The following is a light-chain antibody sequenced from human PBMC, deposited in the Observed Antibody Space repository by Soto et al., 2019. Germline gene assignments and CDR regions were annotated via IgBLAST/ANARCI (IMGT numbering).Light chain of an antibody. CDR1: QGIRND. CDR3: QQSYSTPIT. V-gene: IGKV1-39*01. CDR2: AAS. J-gene: IGKJ5*01. Sequence: QMTQSPSSLSASIGARVTITCRASQGIRNDLGWYQQKPGKAPKLLIYAASSLQSGVPSRFSGSGSGTDGTITLSSLQPEDVATYYCQQSYSTPITFGQGTRLDIK.